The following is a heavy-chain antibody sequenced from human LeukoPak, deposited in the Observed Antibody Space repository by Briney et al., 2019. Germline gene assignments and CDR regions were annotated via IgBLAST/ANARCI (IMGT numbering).Heavy chain of an antibody. Sequence: SETLSLTCAVYGGSFSGYYWSWIRQPPGKGLEWIGEINHSGSTNYNPSLKSRVTMSVDTSKNQFSLKLSSVTAADTAVYYCARGGRSGSYYDYWGQGTLVTVSS. J-gene: IGHJ4*02. CDR3: ARGGRSGSYYDY. V-gene: IGHV4-34*01. CDR2: INHSGST. CDR1: GGSFSGYY. D-gene: IGHD1-26*01.